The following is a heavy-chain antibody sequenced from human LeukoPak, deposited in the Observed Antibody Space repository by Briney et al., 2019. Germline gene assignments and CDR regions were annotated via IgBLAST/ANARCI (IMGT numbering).Heavy chain of an antibody. Sequence: GGSLRLSCAASGFSFMTYWMSWVRQAPGKGLEWVANIKQDGSAKNYVDSVKGRFTISRDNAKNSLYLQLNSLRAEDTAVYYCAGCAGNSCYFDCWGQGTLVIVSS. CDR1: GFSFMTYW. CDR2: IKQDGSAK. D-gene: IGHD5-12*01. CDR3: AGCAGNSCYFDC. J-gene: IGHJ4*02. V-gene: IGHV3-7*01.